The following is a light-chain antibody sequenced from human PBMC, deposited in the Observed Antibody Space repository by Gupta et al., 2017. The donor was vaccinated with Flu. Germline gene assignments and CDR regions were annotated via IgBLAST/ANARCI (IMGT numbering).Light chain of an antibody. Sequence: QSALTQPASVSGSPGQSITISCTGTSNDVGGYNFVSWYQQHPGKAPRLLIYEVSNRPSGVSNRFSGSKSGNTASLTISGLQAEDEGNYYCSSYTTSYTLVFGGGTKLTVL. J-gene: IGLJ3*02. CDR2: EVS. CDR3: SSYTTSYTLV. V-gene: IGLV2-14*01. CDR1: SNDVGGYNF.